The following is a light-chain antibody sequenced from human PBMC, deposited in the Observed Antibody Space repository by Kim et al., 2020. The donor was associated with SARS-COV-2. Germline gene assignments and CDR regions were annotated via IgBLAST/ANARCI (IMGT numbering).Light chain of an antibody. J-gene: IGLJ3*02. CDR2: YDS. CDR1: KIGSKS. V-gene: IGLV3-21*01. CDR3: QVWDSSSDHPV. Sequence: SYELTQPPSVSVAPGKTARITCGGNKIGSKSAHWYQQKPGQAPVLVIYYDSDRPSGIPERFSGSNSGNTATLTISRVEARDEADYYCQVWDSSSDHPVFG.